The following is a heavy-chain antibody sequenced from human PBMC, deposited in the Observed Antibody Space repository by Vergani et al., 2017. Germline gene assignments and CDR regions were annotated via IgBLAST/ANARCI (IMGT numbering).Heavy chain of an antibody. D-gene: IGHD3-16*01. CDR1: GYSTSRGYY. V-gene: IGHV4-38-2*02. J-gene: IGHJ3*02. Sequence: QVQLQESGPGLLKPSETLSLTCSVSGYSTSRGYYWGWIRQPPGKGLEWIATVFLSGSAYYNPSLRRPVTISVETSKNQFSLRLTTLTAADTAVYYCARQFWVSQGVGAFETWGRGTEVSVSS. CDR3: ARQFWVSQGVGAFET. CDR2: VFLSGSA.